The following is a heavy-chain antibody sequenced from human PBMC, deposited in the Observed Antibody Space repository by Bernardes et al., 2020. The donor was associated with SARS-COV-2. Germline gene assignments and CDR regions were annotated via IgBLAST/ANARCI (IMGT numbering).Heavy chain of an antibody. CDR2: INPNSGGT. D-gene: IGHD6-13*01. J-gene: IGHJ6*02. V-gene: IGHV1-2*02. CDR1: GYTFTGNY. CDR3: ARCLPTAGLYYYYNGLDV. Sequence: ASVKVSCKASGYTFTGNYMHWVRQAPGQGLEWMGWINPNSGGTNYAQKFQGRVTMTRDTSISTAYMELSSLRSDDTAVYYCARCLPTAGLYYYYNGLDVWGQGTTVTVSS.